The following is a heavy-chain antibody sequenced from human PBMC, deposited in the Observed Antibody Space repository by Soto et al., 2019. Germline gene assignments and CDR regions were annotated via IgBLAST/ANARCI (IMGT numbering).Heavy chain of an antibody. J-gene: IGHJ6*02. CDR2: IMPIFRAP. CDR1: GYTFTSYG. V-gene: IGHV1-69*13. D-gene: IGHD2-15*01. CDR3: ASWLKGPDIGNYYYGMDV. Sequence: SVKVSCKASGYTFTSYGISWVRQAPGQGLEWLGGIMPIFRAPDYAQKFQGRVTITADEFTRTAYMEMNSLRSEDTAVYYCASWLKGPDIGNYYYGMDVWGQGTTVTVSS.